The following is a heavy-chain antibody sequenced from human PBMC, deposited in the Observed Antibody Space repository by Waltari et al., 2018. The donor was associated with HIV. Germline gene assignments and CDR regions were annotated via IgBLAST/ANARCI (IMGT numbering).Heavy chain of an antibody. D-gene: IGHD3-10*01. V-gene: IGHV4-39*02. CDR3: ARGPGYYFDS. CDR2: IYYSENT. J-gene: IGHJ4*02. CDR1: GGSVSSSVYY. Sequence: QLQLQESGPGLVKPSETLSLTCTVSGGSVSSSVYYWGWIRKTPGTGLEWIGNIYYSENTYYSPSLKSRVTISVDTSKNHFSLRVTSVTAADTAVYYCARGPGYYFDSWGQGTLVTVSS.